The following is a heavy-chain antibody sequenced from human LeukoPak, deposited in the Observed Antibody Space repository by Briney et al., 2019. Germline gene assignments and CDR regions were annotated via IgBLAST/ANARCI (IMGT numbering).Heavy chain of an antibody. CDR2: IIPIFGTA. D-gene: IGHD2-2*01. CDR3: ARDKDIVVVPAHKKGTVFDP. CDR1: GGTFSSYA. V-gene: IGHV1-69*01. Sequence: SVKVSCKASGGTFSSYAISWVRQAPGQGLEWMGGIIPIFGTANYAQKFQGRVTITADESTSTAYMELSSLRSEATAVYYCARDKDIVVVPAHKKGTVFDPWGQGTLVTVPS. J-gene: IGHJ5*02.